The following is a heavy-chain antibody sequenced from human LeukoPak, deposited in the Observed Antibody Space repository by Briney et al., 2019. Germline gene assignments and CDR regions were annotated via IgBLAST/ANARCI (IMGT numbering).Heavy chain of an antibody. CDR2: ISSSSSYI. V-gene: IGHV3-21*01. Sequence: GGSLRLSRAASGFTFSSYSMNWVRQAPGKGLEWVSSISSSSSYIYYADSVKGRFTISRDNAKNSLYLQMNSLRAEDTAVYYCVRDSYDSSGYPYYYYMDVWGKGTTVTVSS. J-gene: IGHJ6*03. CDR3: VRDSYDSSGYPYYYYMDV. CDR1: GFTFSSYS. D-gene: IGHD3-22*01.